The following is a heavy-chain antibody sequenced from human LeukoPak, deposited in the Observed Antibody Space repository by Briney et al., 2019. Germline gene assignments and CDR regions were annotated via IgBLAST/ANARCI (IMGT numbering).Heavy chain of an antibody. J-gene: IGHJ5*02. Sequence: APVKVSCKASGGTFSSYAISWVRQAPGQGLEWMGGIIPIFGTANYAQKFQGRVTITTDESTSTAYMELSSLRSEDTAVYYCARVNDDGAMVREGGFDPWGQGTLVTVSS. CDR1: GGTFSSYA. V-gene: IGHV1-69*05. CDR3: ARVNDDGAMVREGGFDP. D-gene: IGHD3-10*01. CDR2: IIPIFGTA.